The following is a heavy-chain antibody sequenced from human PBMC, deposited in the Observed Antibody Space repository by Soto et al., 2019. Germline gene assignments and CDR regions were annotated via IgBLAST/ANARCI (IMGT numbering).Heavy chain of an antibody. Sequence: PSETLSLTCAVYGGFVSSGSYYWSWIWQPPGKGLEWIGEMSHSGGTHFNPSLKSRVTISVDTSKNQFSLNIYSVTAADTALYYCARVERGTVTTVVDAFDIWGPGTMVTVSS. D-gene: IGHD1-1*01. CDR3: ARVERGTVTTVVDAFDI. J-gene: IGHJ3*02. V-gene: IGHV4-61*01. CDR1: GGFVSSGSYY. CDR2: MSHSGGT.